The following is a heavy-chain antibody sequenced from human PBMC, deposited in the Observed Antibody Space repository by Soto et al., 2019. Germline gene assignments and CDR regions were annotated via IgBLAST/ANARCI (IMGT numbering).Heavy chain of an antibody. D-gene: IGHD2-21*01. CDR2: ISGSGGNT. Sequence: PGGSLRLSCVASGFTFTSYAMSWVRQAPGKGLEWVSLISGSGGNTYYADSLKGRFTISRDNSKNSLYLQMNSLRAEDTAVYYCGKHISAGTIDYWGQGTLVTV. CDR3: GKHISAGTIDY. V-gene: IGHV3-23*01. CDR1: GFTFTSYA. J-gene: IGHJ4*02.